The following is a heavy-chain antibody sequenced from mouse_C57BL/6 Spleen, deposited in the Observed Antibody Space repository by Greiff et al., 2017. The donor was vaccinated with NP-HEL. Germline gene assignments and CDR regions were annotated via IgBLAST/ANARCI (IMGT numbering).Heavy chain of an antibody. CDR2: IWSGGST. V-gene: IGHV2-2*01. CDR3: ARFYDYDEVYAMDY. J-gene: IGHJ4*01. Sequence: QVQLKESGPGLVQPSQSLSITCTVSGFSLTSYGVHWVRQSPGKGLEWLGVIWSGGSTDYNAAFISRLSISKDNSKSQVFFKMNSLQADDTAIYYCARFYDYDEVYAMDYWGQGTSVTVSS. D-gene: IGHD2-4*01. CDR1: GFSLTSYG.